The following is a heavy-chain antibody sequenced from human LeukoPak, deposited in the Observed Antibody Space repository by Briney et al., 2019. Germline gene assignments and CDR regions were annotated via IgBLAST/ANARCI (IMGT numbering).Heavy chain of an antibody. J-gene: IGHJ6*03. Sequence: ASVKVSRKASGHTFTGYYMHWVRQAPGQGLEWMGWISAYSGDTHYAQNFQGRVTMTTDASTTTAYMELKGLRSDDTASYYCARAPLADPPPNDSSSYISNNYYHMDVWGKGTTVTVSS. D-gene: IGHD4-11*01. V-gene: IGHV1-18*04. CDR1: GHTFTGYY. CDR3: ARAPLADPPPNDSSSYISNNYYHMDV. CDR2: ISAYSGDT.